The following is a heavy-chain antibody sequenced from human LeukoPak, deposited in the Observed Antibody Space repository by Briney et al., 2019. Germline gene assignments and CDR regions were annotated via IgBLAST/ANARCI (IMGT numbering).Heavy chain of an antibody. CDR3: ATGKYSSGSLYYFDY. Sequence: GGSLRLSCAASGFTFSSYAMTWVRQAPGKGLEWVSSITDSGDSTYYADSAKGRFTISRDNSKNTLYLQMNSLRAEDTAVYYCATGKYSSGSLYYFDYWGQGILVTVST. V-gene: IGHV3-23*01. D-gene: IGHD6-19*01. CDR2: ITDSGDST. J-gene: IGHJ4*02. CDR1: GFTFSSYA.